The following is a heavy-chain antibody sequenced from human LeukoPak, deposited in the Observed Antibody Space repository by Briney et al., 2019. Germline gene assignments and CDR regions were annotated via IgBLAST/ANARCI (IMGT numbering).Heavy chain of an antibody. D-gene: IGHD2-8*01. CDR3: ARARTGVGRNFDY. CDR1: GFTFSTYS. Sequence: PGGSLRLSCAASGFTFSTYSMNWVRQAPGKGLESVSYIRSSSITIYYADSVKGRFTISRDNAKNSLYLQMNSLRAEDTAVYYCARARTGVGRNFDYWGQGTLVTVSS. CDR2: IRSSSITI. J-gene: IGHJ4*02. V-gene: IGHV3-48*01.